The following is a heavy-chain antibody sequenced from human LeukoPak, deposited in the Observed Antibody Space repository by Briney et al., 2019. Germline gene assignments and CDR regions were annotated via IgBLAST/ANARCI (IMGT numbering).Heavy chain of an antibody. V-gene: IGHV3-7*01. CDR1: GFNFNMFW. CDR3: ARDGPRSQDIY. CDR2: IKQDASAK. D-gene: IGHD3-16*02. J-gene: IGHJ4*02. Sequence: GGSLRLSCVASGFNFNMFWMSWVRQAPGKGLEWVTNIKQDASAKFYVGSVRGRFTISRDNAKNSLYLQMNSLRSEDTAVYYCARDGPRSQDIYWGQGTLVTVSS.